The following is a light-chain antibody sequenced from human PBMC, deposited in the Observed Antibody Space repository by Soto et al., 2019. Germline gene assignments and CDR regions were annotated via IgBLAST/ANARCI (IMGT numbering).Light chain of an antibody. V-gene: IGLV2-11*01. CDR3: CSHAGTYAFV. Sequence: QSVLTQPRSVSGSPGQSVTVSCTGTSNDVGGYIYVSWYQQHPGKAPKLMIYDVTKRPSGVPDRFSGSKSGNTASLTISGLQAEDEVDYYCCSHAGTYAFVFGTGTKLTVL. CDR1: SNDVGGYIY. J-gene: IGLJ1*01. CDR2: DVT.